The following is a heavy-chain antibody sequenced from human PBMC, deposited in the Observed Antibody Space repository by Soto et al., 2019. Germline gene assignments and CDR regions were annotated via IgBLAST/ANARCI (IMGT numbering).Heavy chain of an antibody. Sequence: SVKVSCKASGGTFSSYAISWVRQAPGQGLEWMGGIIPIFGTANYAQKFQGRVTITADESTSTAYMELSSLRSEDTAVYYCASTKTRNYYYGMDVWGQGTTVTVSS. CDR2: IIPIFGTA. V-gene: IGHV1-69*13. J-gene: IGHJ6*02. D-gene: IGHD3-3*01. CDR3: ASTKTRNYYYGMDV. CDR1: GGTFSSYA.